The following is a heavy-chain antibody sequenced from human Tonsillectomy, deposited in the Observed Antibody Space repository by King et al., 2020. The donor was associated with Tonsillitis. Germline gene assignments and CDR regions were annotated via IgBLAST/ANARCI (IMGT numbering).Heavy chain of an antibody. J-gene: IGHJ6*02. Sequence: DVQLVQSGAEGKKPGESLKISCEASGYNFANYWIVWVRQMPGKGLEWMGIIYPGDSQTIYSPSFQGQVTMSADKSISTAYLQWRSLRASDTAMYYCARRSYCDGDCTIHSPHYYGLDVWGQGTTVTVSS. CDR2: IYPGDSQT. V-gene: IGHV5-51*01. CDR1: GYNFANYW. CDR3: ARRSYCDGDCTIHSPHYYGLDV. D-gene: IGHD2-21*02.